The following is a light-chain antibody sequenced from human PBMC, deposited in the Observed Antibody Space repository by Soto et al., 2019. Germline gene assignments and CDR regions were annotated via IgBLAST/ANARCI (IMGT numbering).Light chain of an antibody. J-gene: IGKJ4*01. CDR1: QDIRHY. V-gene: IGKV1-33*01. CDR2: DAS. CDR3: QQYDNLPLT. Sequence: ILMTQSPSSLSASVGDRVTITCQASQDIRHYLNWYQHKPGEAPKLLIYDASNLETGVPSRFSGGGSGTHFTLTISTLQPEDFSTYSCQQYDNLPLTFGGGTKVESK.